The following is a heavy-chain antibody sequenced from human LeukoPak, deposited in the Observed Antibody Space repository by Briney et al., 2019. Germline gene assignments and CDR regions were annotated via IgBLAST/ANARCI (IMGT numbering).Heavy chain of an antibody. Sequence: ASVKVSCKASGYTFTNYGISWVRQAPGQGLEWMSWISANNGETRYAQNFQGRVTMTTDTSTTTAYMELRSLRSDDTAIYYCARESFSHPRGELLDYFDYWGQGTLVTVSS. CDR2: ISANNGET. CDR1: GYTFTNYG. V-gene: IGHV1-18*04. D-gene: IGHD3-10*01. CDR3: ARESFSHPRGELLDYFDY. J-gene: IGHJ4*02.